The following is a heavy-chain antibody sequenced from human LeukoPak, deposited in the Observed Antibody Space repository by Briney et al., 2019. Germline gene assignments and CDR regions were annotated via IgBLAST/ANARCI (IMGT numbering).Heavy chain of an antibody. Sequence: PGGSLRLSCAASGFTFSTFAMNWVRQAPGKGLEWVSAISGSGDSTYFGDSVKGRFTISRDNSKNTLYLQMNSLRAEDTAVYYCARERESYYFDYWGQGTLVTVSS. V-gene: IGHV3-23*01. CDR1: GFTFSTFA. J-gene: IGHJ4*02. CDR2: ISGSGDST. CDR3: ARERESYYFDY.